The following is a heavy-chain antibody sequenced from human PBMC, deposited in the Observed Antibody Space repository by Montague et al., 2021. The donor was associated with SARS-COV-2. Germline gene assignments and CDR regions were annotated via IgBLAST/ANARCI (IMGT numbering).Heavy chain of an antibody. D-gene: IGHD2-2*01. CDR1: GDSVSSKIAT. J-gene: IGHJ4*02. CDR2: TYYRSKWYN. V-gene: IGHV6-1*01. Sequence: CAISGDSVSSKIATCNWIRQSPSRGLEWLGRTYYRSKWYNDYAESVKSRITIDPDTSKHQFSLHLNSVTPEDTAVYYCARIPVGSKYYFDFWGQGTLVTGSS. CDR3: ARIPVGSKYYFDF.